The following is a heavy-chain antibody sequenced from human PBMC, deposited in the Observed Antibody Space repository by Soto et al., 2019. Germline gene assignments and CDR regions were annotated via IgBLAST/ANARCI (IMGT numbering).Heavy chain of an antibody. CDR1: GNSIDNYGYA. V-gene: IGHV4-39*01. CDR3: ARHFSYDVWSGYSRAPYYFDH. D-gene: IGHD3-3*01. CDR2: ISYSGNT. J-gene: IGHJ4*02. Sequence: QLQLQESGPGLVRPSETLSLTCSVSGNSIDNYGYAWGWIRQPPGKGLEWIASISYSGNTFYNPSLKSRVTISAETSKNQFSLRLTSVSAADTAVYFCARHFSYDVWSGYSRAPYYFDHWGQGTLVTVSS.